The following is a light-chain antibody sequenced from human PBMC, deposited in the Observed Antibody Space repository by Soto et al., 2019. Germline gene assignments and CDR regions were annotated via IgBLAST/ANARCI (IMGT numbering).Light chain of an antibody. CDR1: SSDVGGYNY. CDR3: CSYAGSYSFDVI. J-gene: IGLJ2*01. CDR2: DVT. V-gene: IGLV2-11*01. Sequence: QSALTQPRSVSGSPGQSVTISCTGTSSDVGGYNYVSWYQQHPGKAPKLMIHDVTKRPSGVPDRFSGSKSGNRASLTISELQAEDEADYYCCSYAGSYSFDVIFGGGTKLTVL.